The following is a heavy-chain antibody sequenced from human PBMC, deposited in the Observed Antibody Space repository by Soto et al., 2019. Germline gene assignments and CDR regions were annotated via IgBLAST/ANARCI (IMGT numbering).Heavy chain of an antibody. CDR3: AGGSGYSSGWSAYYYYYYGMDV. CDR2: IYSGGST. V-gene: IGHV3-53*01. Sequence: GGSLRLSCAASGFTVSSNYMSWVRQAPGKGLEWVSVIYSGGSTYYADSVKGRFTISRDNSKNTLYLQMNSLRAEDTAVYYCAGGSGYSSGWSAYYYYYYGMDVWGQGTTVTVSS. D-gene: IGHD6-19*01. CDR1: GFTVSSNY. J-gene: IGHJ6*02.